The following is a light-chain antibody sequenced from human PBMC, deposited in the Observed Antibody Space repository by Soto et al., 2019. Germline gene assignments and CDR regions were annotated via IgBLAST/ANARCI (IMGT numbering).Light chain of an antibody. V-gene: IGLV1-40*01. CDR2: GNS. CDR1: SSNIGAGYD. CDR3: QPYDGSLSGYVV. Sequence: QSVLTQPPSVSGAPGQRVTISCTGSSSNIGAGYDVHWYQQLPGTAPKLLIYGNSNRPSGVPDRFSGSKSGTSASLAITGLQAEDEADYYCQPYDGSLSGYVVFGGGTKVTVL. J-gene: IGLJ2*01.